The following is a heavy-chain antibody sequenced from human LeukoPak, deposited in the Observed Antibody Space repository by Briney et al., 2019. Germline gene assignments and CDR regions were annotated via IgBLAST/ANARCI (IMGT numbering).Heavy chain of an antibody. D-gene: IGHD3-22*01. Sequence: GASVKVSCKASGYTFTSYGISWVRQAPGQGLEWMGWISAYNGNTNYAQKLQGRVTMTTDTPTSTAYMELRSLRSDDTAVYYCARVSHYYDRTTFDYWGQGTLVTVSS. J-gene: IGHJ4*02. CDR3: ARVSHYYDRTTFDY. V-gene: IGHV1-18*01. CDR1: GYTFTSYG. CDR2: ISAYNGNT.